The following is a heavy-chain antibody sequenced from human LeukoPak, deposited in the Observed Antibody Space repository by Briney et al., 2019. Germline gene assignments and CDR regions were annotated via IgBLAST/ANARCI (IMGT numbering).Heavy chain of an antibody. CDR2: ISGSGGST. V-gene: IGHV3-23*01. CDR3: AKTPIAAAGTATFDY. D-gene: IGHD6-13*01. CDR1: GFTFSSYA. J-gene: IGHJ4*02. Sequence: PGGSLRLSCAASGFTFSSYAMSWVRQAPGKGLEWVSAISGSGGSTYYADSVKGRFTISRDNSRNTLYLQMNSLRAEGTAVYYCAKTPIAAAGTATFDYWGQGTLVTVSS.